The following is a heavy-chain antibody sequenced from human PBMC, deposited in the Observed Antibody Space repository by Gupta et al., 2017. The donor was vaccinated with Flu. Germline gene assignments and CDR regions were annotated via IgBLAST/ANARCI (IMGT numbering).Heavy chain of an antibody. CDR3: ARLGSYFDF. Sequence: QVQLQESGPGLVKPSETLSLTCTVSGGSISNYYWSWIRQPPGKGLEWIGYIYYRGNTNYNPSLKSRVTISVDTSKNQFSLKLSSVTAADTAVYDCARLGSYFDFWGQGTLVTVSS. CDR1: GGSISNYY. V-gene: IGHV4-59*08. J-gene: IGHJ4*02. CDR2: IYYRGNT.